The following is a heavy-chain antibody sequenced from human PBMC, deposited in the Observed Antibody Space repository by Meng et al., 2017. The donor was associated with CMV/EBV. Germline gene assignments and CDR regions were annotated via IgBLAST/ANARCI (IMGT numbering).Heavy chain of an antibody. J-gene: IGHJ4*02. D-gene: IGHD3-3*01. V-gene: IGHV1-18*01. Sequence: ASVKVSCKASGYTFTSYGISWVRQAPGQGLEWMGWISAYNGNTNYAQKLQGRVTMTTDTSTSTAYMELRSLRSDDTAVYYCARDRTYYDFWSGYPLGHWGQGTLVTVSS. CDR2: ISAYNGNT. CDR1: GYTFTSYG. CDR3: ARDRTYYDFWSGYPLGH.